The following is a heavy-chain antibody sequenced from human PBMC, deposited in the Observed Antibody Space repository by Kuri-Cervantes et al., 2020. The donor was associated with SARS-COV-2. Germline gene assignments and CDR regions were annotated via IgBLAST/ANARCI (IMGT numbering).Heavy chain of an antibody. J-gene: IGHJ6*02. D-gene: IGHD3-3*01. Sequence: SETLSLTCTVSGGSISSSSYYWGWIRQPPGKGLEWIGSIYYSGSTYYNPSLKSRVTISVDTSKNQFSLKLSSVTAADTAVYYCARGEYYDFWSGYYTTYYYYGMGVWGQGTTVTVSS. CDR1: GGSISSSSYY. CDR2: IYYSGST. V-gene: IGHV4-39*01. CDR3: ARGEYYDFWSGYYTTYYYYGMGV.